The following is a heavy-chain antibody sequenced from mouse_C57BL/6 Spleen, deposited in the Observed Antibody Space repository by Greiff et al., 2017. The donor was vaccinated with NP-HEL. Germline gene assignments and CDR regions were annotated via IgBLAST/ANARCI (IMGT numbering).Heavy chain of an antibody. V-gene: IGHV1-69*01. CDR3: ARRAMDWFAY. J-gene: IGHJ3*01. CDR2: IDPSDSST. D-gene: IGHD2-3*01. Sequence: QVQLQQPGAELVMPGASVKLSCKASGYTFTSYWMHWVKQRPGQGLEWIGEIDPSDSSTYYTQKFKGKSTLTVDKSSSTAYMQLSRLTSEDSAVYYGARRAMDWFAYWGQGTLVTVST. CDR1: GYTFTSYW.